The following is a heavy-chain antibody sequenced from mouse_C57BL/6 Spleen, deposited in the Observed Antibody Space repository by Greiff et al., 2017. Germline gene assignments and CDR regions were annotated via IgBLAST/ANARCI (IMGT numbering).Heavy chain of an antibody. Sequence: EVKLQESGPGLVKPSQSLSLTCSVTGYSITSGYYWNWIRQFPGNKLEWMGYISYDGSNNYNPSLKNRISITRDTSKNQFFLKLNSVTTEDTATYYCARDHGYDYDYYFDYWGQGTTLTVSS. CDR1: GYSITSGYY. CDR3: ARDHGYDYDYYFDY. J-gene: IGHJ2*01. V-gene: IGHV3-6*01. CDR2: ISYDGSN. D-gene: IGHD2-4*01.